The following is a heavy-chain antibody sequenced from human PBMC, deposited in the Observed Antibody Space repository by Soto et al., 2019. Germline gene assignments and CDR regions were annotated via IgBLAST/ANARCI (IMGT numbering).Heavy chain of an antibody. Sequence: QVQLVESGGGVVQPGRSLRLSCAASGFTFSSYGMHWVRQAPGKGLEWVAVISYDGSNKYYADSVKGRFTISRDNSKNTLYLQMNRLRAEDTAVYYWAKAGYSSGRDYWGQGTLVTVSS. V-gene: IGHV3-30*18. D-gene: IGHD6-19*01. CDR1: GFTFSSYG. J-gene: IGHJ4*02. CDR3: AKAGYSSGRDY. CDR2: ISYDGSNK.